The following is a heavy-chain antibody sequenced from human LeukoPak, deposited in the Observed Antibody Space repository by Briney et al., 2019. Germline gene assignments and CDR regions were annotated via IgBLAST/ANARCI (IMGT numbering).Heavy chain of an antibody. D-gene: IGHD1-14*01. CDR3: AKATVGSDAFDI. J-gene: IGHJ3*02. CDR1: GFTFSSYA. Sequence: HPGGSLRLSCAASGFTFSSYAMSWVRQAPGKGLEWVSAISGSGGSTYYADSVKGRFTISRDSSKNTLYLQMNSLRAEDTAVYYCAKATVGSDAFDIWGQGTMVTVSS. CDR2: ISGSGGST. V-gene: IGHV3-23*01.